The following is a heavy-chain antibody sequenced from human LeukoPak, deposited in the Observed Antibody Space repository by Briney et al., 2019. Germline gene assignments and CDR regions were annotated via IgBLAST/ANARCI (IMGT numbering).Heavy chain of an antibody. Sequence: GGSLRLSCAASGFTFSSYAMSWVRQAPGKGLEWVSAISGSGGSTYYADSVKGRFTISRDNSKNTLYLQMNSLRAEDTAVYYCARESYYGSGSYYNEAPSYYFDYWGQGTLVTVSS. CDR2: ISGSGGST. D-gene: IGHD3-10*01. J-gene: IGHJ4*02. CDR3: ARESYYGSGSYYNEAPSYYFDY. V-gene: IGHV3-23*01. CDR1: GFTFSSYA.